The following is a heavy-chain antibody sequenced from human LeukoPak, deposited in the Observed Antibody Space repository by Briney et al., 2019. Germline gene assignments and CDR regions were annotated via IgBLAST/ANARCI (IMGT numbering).Heavy chain of an antibody. CDR3: ARGTRGLLTAAGFDAFDI. CDR1: GFTFSSYA. V-gene: IGHV3-23*01. D-gene: IGHD6-13*01. Sequence: PGGSLRLSCAASGFTFSSYAMSWVRQAPGKGLEWVSAISGSGGSTYYADSVKGRFTISRDNSKNSLYLQMNSLRAEDTAVYYCARGTRGLLTAAGFDAFDIWGQGTMVTVSS. CDR2: ISGSGGST. J-gene: IGHJ3*02.